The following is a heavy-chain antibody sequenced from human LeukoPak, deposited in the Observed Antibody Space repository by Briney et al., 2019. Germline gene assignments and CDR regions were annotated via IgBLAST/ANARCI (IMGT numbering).Heavy chain of an antibody. D-gene: IGHD3-22*01. Sequence: SETLSLTCTVSGGSISYYYWNWIRQPAGKGLEWIGRIYTSGRTYYNPSLKSRVSMSVDTSKNQFSLKLSSVTAADTAVYYCARDSSGYYSFDYWGQGTLVTVSS. CDR1: GGSISYYY. CDR2: IYTSGRT. CDR3: ARDSSGYYSFDY. V-gene: IGHV4-4*07. J-gene: IGHJ4*02.